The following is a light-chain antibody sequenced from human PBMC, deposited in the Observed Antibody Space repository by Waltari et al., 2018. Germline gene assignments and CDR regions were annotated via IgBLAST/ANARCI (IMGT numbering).Light chain of an antibody. V-gene: IGLV3-1*01. J-gene: IGLJ2*01. CDR1: KVGDKY. CDR3: QAWDASTVV. CDR2: EDD. Sequence: SYELPQPPSVSVSPGLNARLTCSGDKVGDKYVSGYQQKAGQSPLLVPYEDDKRPSGIPARFSGSSSGSTATLTISGTLPMDEADYYCQAWDASTVVFGGGTKLIVL.